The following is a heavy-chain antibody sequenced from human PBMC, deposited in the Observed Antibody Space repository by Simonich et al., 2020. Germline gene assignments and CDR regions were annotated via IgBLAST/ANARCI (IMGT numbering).Heavy chain of an antibody. V-gene: IGHV3-7*01. CDR3: AREYSSSSDPYWYFDL. CDR2: IKRDGSEK. D-gene: IGHD6-6*01. J-gene: IGHJ2*01. Sequence: EVQLVESGGGLVQPGGSLRLSCAASGFTFSSYWMSWVRQAQGKGREGVANIKRDGSEKYYVDSVKGRFTSSRDNAKNALYLQMNSLRAEDTAVYYCAREYSSSSDPYWYFDLWGRGTLVTVSS. CDR1: GFTFSSYW.